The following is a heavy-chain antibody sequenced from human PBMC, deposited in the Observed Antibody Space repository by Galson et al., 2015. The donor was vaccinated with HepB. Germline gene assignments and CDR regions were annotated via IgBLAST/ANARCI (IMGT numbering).Heavy chain of an antibody. CDR2: IYYDGSA. CDR1: GGSISGYY. J-gene: IGHJ4*02. V-gene: IGHV4-59*01. Sequence: SETLSLTCTVSGGSISGYYWSWIRQSPGKGLERVGYIYYDGSADYNPSLLSRATMSIDTSKKQFSLSLTAVTAADTAVYFCARSVRGSNSDYDYWGQGTLVTVSS. CDR3: ARSVRGSNSDYDY. D-gene: IGHD4-11*01.